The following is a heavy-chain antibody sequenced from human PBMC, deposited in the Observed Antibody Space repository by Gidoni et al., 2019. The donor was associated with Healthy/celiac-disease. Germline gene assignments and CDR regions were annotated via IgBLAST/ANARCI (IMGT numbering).Heavy chain of an antibody. CDR1: GGSISSYY. Sequence: QVQLQESGPGLVKPSETLSLTCTVSGGSISSYYWSWIRQPPGKGLEWIGYIYYSGSTNYNPSLKSRVTISVDTSKNQFSLKLSSVTAADTAVYYCARALPIAVAGPYFDYWGQGTLVTVSS. CDR3: ARALPIAVAGPYFDY. V-gene: IGHV4-59*01. D-gene: IGHD6-19*01. J-gene: IGHJ4*02. CDR2: IYYSGST.